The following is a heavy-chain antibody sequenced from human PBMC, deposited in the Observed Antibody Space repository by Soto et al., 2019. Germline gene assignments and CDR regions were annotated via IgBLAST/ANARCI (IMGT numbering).Heavy chain of an antibody. J-gene: IGHJ4*02. D-gene: IGHD3-9*01. CDR2: IYPGDSDT. Sequence: PGEAVKISGKGCGYSLTSYRIGWVRQMPGKGLEWVGIIYPGDSDTRYSPSFQGQVTISADKSISTAYLQWNSLKASDTAMYYCARPQYDILTGYPYCFDYWGQGTLVTVSS. V-gene: IGHV5-51*01. CDR1: GYSLTSYR. CDR3: ARPQYDILTGYPYCFDY.